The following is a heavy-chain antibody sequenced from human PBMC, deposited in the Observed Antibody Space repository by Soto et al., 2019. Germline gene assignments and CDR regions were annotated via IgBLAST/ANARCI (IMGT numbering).Heavy chain of an antibody. J-gene: IGHJ4*02. Sequence: SEILSLTCTVSGGSISSSSYYWGWIRQPPGKGLEWIGSIYYSGSTYYNPSLKSRVTISVDTSKNQFSLKLSSVTAADTAVYYCARQYSGYDRRVDYWGRGTLVTVSS. CDR2: IYYSGST. CDR1: GGSISSSSYY. V-gene: IGHV4-39*01. CDR3: ARQYSGYDRRVDY. D-gene: IGHD5-12*01.